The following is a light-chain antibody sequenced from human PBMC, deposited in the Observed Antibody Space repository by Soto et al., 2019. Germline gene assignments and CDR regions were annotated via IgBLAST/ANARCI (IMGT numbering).Light chain of an antibody. V-gene: IGLV4-69*01. CDR1: SGHSSNA. CDR2: VDSDGSH. Sequence: QLVLTQSPSASASLGASVNLTCTLSSGHSSNAITWHQQQPEKGPRFLMKVDSDGSHIKGDGIPDRFSASTSGAERYLTISSLQSEDEADYYCQTWGTGIRVFGGGTRSPS. CDR3: QTWGTGIRV. J-gene: IGLJ3*02.